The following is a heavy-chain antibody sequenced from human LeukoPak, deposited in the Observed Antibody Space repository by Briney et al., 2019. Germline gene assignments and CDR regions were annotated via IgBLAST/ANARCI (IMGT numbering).Heavy chain of an antibody. J-gene: IGHJ2*01. CDR1: GFTFSSYG. CDR3: AKALSQWELSYFDL. Sequence: GGSLRLSCAASGFTFSSYGMHWVRQAPGKGLVWVAVISYEGSNKYYADSVKGRFTISRDNSKNTLYLQMNSLRAEDTAVYYCAKALSQWELSYFDLWGRGTLVTVSS. CDR2: ISYEGSNK. V-gene: IGHV3-30*18. D-gene: IGHD1-26*01.